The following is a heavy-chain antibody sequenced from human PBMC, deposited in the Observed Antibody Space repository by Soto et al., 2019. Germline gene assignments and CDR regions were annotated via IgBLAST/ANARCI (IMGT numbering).Heavy chain of an antibody. CDR2: ITADGGT. J-gene: IGHJ3*02. Sequence: EVQVLESGGGLVQPGGSLRLSCEGSEFTVSGHAMTWIRQAPGKGPEWVSTITADGGTYYADYVKGRFAMSRDTSENTLYLQMNSLGAEDPAAYYCAPHVSCSGGSCQYDAFAIRGQGTMVTVSS. CDR1: EFTVSGHA. V-gene: IGHV3-23*01. D-gene: IGHD2-15*01. CDR3: APHVSCSGGSCQYDAFAI.